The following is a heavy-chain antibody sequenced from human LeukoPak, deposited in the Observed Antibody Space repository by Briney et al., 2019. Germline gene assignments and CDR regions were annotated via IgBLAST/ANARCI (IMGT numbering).Heavy chain of an antibody. J-gene: IGHJ6*03. CDR1: GGTFSSYA. D-gene: IGHD2-2*02. CDR3: ARDRSEDIVVVPAAIRQYYYYMDV. CDR2: IIPIFGTA. V-gene: IGHV1-69*13. Sequence: SVKVSCKASGGTFSSYAISWVRQAPGQGLEWMGGIIPIFGTANYAQKFQGRVTITADESTSTAYMELSSLRSEDTAVYYCARDRSEDIVVVPAAIRQYYYYMDVWGKGTTVTVSS.